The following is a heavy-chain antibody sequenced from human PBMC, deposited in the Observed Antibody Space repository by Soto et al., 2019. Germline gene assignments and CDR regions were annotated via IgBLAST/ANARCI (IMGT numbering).Heavy chain of an antibody. CDR2: MGGANGDT. CDR3: AKDRVNHNSVWDPFDI. D-gene: IGHD2-21*01. Sequence: LRLSCAASGFIFSNYAMSWVRQAPGKGLEWVAGMGGANGDTYYADSVRGRFAISRDNSKSTLFLQMNSLRAEDTAVYFCAKDRVNHNSVWDPFDIWGQGTMVTV. CDR1: GFIFSNYA. J-gene: IGHJ3*02. V-gene: IGHV3-23*01.